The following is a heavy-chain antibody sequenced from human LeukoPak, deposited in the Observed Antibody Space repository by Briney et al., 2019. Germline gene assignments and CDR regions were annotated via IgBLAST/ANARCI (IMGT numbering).Heavy chain of an antibody. Sequence: PSETLSLTCAVYGGSFSGYYWSWIRQPPGKGLEWIGEINHSGSTNYNPSLKSRVTISVDTSKNQFSLKLSSVTAADTAVYYCERLGSVGLGFWGQGTMVTVSS. J-gene: IGHJ3*01. CDR3: ERLGSVGLGF. V-gene: IGHV4-34*01. CDR1: GGSFSGYY. CDR2: INHSGST. D-gene: IGHD7-27*01.